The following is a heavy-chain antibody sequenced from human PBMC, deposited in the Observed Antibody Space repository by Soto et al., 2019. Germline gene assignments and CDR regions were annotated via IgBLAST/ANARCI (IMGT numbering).Heavy chain of an antibody. Sequence: GGSLRLSCAASGFSFSGFEMTWVRQAPRKGLEWISYISTSGSTTYYADSVKGRFTISRDNARDTLYLQLDNLRGDDTGLYYCIRGPRASSSGTGAYWGQGTQVTVSS. CDR2: ISTSGSTT. CDR1: GFSFSGFE. CDR3: IRGPRASSSGTGAY. D-gene: IGHD2-2*01. J-gene: IGHJ4*02. V-gene: IGHV3-48*03.